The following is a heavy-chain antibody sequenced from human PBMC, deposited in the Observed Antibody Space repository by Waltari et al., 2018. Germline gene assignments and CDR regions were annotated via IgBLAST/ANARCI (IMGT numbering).Heavy chain of an antibody. D-gene: IGHD1-7*01. CDR3: AKDPCCETGTANYGMDV. V-gene: IGHV3-23*01. CDR2: VSPTGGAT. Sequence: EVQLLGSGGGLVQPGGSLRLSCVASGFTFDSYAMSWVRQAPGKGLGCVSAVSPTGGATYYVDSVKGRFTISRDNSKNTLYLEMNNLRAEDTAVYYCAKDPCCETGTANYGMDVWGQGTTVTVSS. CDR1: GFTFDSYA. J-gene: IGHJ6*02.